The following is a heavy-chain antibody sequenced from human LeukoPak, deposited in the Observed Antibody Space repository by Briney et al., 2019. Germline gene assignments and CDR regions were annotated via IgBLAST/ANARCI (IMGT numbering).Heavy chain of an antibody. CDR2: IYHSGST. Sequence: SETLSLTCTVSGFSISSGYYWGWFRQPPGKGLEWIGSIYHSGSTYYNPSLKSRGTISVDTFKNQFSLKLTSVTDADTAVYYCARGSSGGYYYMDVWGKGTTVTVSS. CDR3: ARGSSGGYYYMDV. J-gene: IGHJ6*03. V-gene: IGHV4-38-2*02. CDR1: GFSISSGYY.